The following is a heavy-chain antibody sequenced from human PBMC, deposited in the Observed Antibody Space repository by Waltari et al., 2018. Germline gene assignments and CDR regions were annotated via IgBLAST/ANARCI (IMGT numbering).Heavy chain of an antibody. CDR1: GFTFSSYE. D-gene: IGHD7-27*01. Sequence: EVQLVESGGGLVQPGGSLRLSCAASGFTFSSYEMNWVRQVPGKGLEWVSYISSSGSTIYYADSVKGRFTISRDNAKNSLYLQMNSLRAEDTAVYYCARGPGCSCPALDYWGQGTLVTVSS. V-gene: IGHV3-48*03. CDR3: ARGPGCSCPALDY. J-gene: IGHJ4*02. CDR2: ISSSGSTI.